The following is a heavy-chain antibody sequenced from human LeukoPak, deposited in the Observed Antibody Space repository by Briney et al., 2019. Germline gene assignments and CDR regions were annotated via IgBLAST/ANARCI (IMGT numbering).Heavy chain of an antibody. V-gene: IGHV1-2*02. Sequence: ASVKVSCKASGYTFTGYYMHWVRQAPGQGLEWMGWINPNSGGTNYAQKFQGRVTMTRDTSISTAYMELSRLRSDDTAVYYCARGDCSSTSCYLSWFDPWGQGTLVTVST. CDR1: GYTFTGYY. D-gene: IGHD2-2*01. CDR3: ARGDCSSTSCYLSWFDP. CDR2: INPNSGGT. J-gene: IGHJ5*02.